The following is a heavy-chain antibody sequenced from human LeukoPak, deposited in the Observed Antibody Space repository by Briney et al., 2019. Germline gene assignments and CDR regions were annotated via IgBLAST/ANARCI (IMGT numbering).Heavy chain of an antibody. V-gene: IGHV3-23*01. Sequence: GGSLRLSCAASGFTFSSYKMNWVRQAPGKGLEWVSVISATGGNSYYADSVKGRFTISRDNSKNTLYLQMNSLRAEDTAVYYCARPPYGSGSYYPFDYWGQGTLVTVSS. D-gene: IGHD3-10*01. CDR1: GFTFSSYK. J-gene: IGHJ4*02. CDR2: ISATGGNS. CDR3: ARPPYGSGSYYPFDY.